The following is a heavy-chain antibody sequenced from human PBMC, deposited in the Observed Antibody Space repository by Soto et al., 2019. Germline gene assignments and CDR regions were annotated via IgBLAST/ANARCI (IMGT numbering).Heavy chain of an antibody. CDR1: GYTFTSYA. J-gene: IGHJ5*02. Sequence: ASVKVSCKASGYTFTSYAMHWVRQAPGQRLEWMGWINAGNGNTKYSQKFQGRVTITRDTSASTAYMELSSLRSEDTAVYYCARELYYYGSGSPNNWFDPWGQGTLVTVSS. CDR2: INAGNGNT. V-gene: IGHV1-3*01. D-gene: IGHD3-10*01. CDR3: ARELYYYGSGSPNNWFDP.